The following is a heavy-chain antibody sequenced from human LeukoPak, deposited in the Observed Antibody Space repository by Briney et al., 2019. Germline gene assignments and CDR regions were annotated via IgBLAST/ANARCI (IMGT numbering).Heavy chain of an antibody. CDR2: ISSSSSYI. Sequence: GGSLRLSCAASGFTFSSYSMNWVRQAPGKGLEWVSSISSSSSYIYYAESVKGRFTISRDNAKNSLYLQVNSLRAEDTAVYYCARDLETQVDYWGQGTLVTVSS. J-gene: IGHJ4*02. CDR1: GFTFSSYS. V-gene: IGHV3-21*01. CDR3: ARDLETQVDY.